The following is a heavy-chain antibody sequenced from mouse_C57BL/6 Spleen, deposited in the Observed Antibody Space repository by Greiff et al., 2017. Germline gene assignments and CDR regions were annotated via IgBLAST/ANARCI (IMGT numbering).Heavy chain of an antibody. D-gene: IGHD2-14*01. Sequence: QVQLQQSGPGLVQPSQSLSITCTVSGFSLTSYGVHWVRQSPGKGLEWLGVIWSGGSTDYNAAFISRLSISKYNSKSQVFFKMNSLQADDTAIYYCARGDYRDAMDYWGQGTSVTVSS. CDR1: GFSLTSYG. V-gene: IGHV2-2*01. CDR3: ARGDYRDAMDY. CDR2: IWSGGST. J-gene: IGHJ4*01.